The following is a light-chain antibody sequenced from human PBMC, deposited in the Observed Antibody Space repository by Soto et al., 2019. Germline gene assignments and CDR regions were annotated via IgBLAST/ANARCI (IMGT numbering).Light chain of an antibody. J-gene: IGKJ4*01. V-gene: IGKV1D-12*01. CDR2: GAS. Sequence: DFQMTQSPASVSASVGDRVTSTCRASQGISNWLAWYQQKPGKAPNLLIYGASILQSGVPLRFSGSGSGTDFTLTISSLQPEDFATYYCQQTNSFPLTFGGGTKVEI. CDR1: QGISNW. CDR3: QQTNSFPLT.